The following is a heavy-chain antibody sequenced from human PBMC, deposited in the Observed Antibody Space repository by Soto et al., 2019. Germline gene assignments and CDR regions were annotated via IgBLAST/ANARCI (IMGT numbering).Heavy chain of an antibody. D-gene: IGHD6-19*01. V-gene: IGHV4-39*01. Sequence: QLQLQESGPGLLKPSETLSLTCTVSGGSISSSTYYWGWIRQPPGKGLECIGYMYYSGSAYYNPAPKSRVPMSVDTSKTQFSLRLSSVTAADTAIYYCARMTPSPSSCYYFDSWGQGTLVTVSS. CDR1: GGSISSSTYY. CDR3: ARMTPSPSSCYYFDS. J-gene: IGHJ4*02. CDR2: MYYSGSA.